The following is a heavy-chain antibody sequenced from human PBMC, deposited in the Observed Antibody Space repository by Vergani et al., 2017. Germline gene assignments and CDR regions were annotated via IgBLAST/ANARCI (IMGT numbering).Heavy chain of an antibody. Sequence: QVKLQESGPGLVKPSQTLSLTCAVSGGSISSGNYYWSWIRQPAGKGLEWIGRIYTSGITTYNPSLNSRVTMSVDTSKNQFSLKLRSVTAADTAVYFCARVMYRDEASTGYRLEGMDIWGQGTTVTISS. J-gene: IGHJ6*02. CDR1: GGSISSGNYY. D-gene: IGHD3-9*01. V-gene: IGHV4-61*02. CDR2: IYTSGIT. CDR3: ARVMYRDEASTGYRLEGMDI.